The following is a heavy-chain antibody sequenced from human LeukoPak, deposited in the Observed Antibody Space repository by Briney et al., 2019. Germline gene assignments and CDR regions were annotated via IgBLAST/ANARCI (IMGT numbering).Heavy chain of an antibody. D-gene: IGHD1-1*01. CDR3: ARPGHSYYYMDV. CDR1: GGSISSSSYY. J-gene: IGHJ6*03. Sequence: KPSETLSLTCTVSGGSISSSSYYWGWIRQPPGNGLEWIGTIYYSGTTYYNPSLKSRVSISADTSKNHFSLKLSSVTAADTAVYYCARPGHSYYYMDVWGKGTTVTVSS. CDR2: IYYSGTT. V-gene: IGHV4-39*02.